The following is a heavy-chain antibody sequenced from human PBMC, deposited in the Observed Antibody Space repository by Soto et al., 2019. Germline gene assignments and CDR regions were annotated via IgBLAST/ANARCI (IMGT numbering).Heavy chain of an antibody. CDR1: GYTFTSYG. J-gene: IGHJ4*02. D-gene: IGHD3-22*01. Sequence: ASVKVSCKASGYTFTSYGISWVRQAPGQGLEWMGWIIAYNGNTNYAQKFQERVTITRDMSTSTAYMELSSLRSEDTAVYYCAADPQYYYDSSGYPATFDYWGQGTLVTVSS. CDR3: AADPQYYYDSSGYPATFDY. V-gene: IGHV1-18*01. CDR2: IIAYNGNT.